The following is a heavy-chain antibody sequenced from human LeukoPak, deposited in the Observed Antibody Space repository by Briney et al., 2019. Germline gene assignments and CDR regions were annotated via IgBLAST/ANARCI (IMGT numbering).Heavy chain of an antibody. CDR3: ARDLHSYGYAGDY. CDR1: GFTFSSYA. CDR2: ISGSGGST. J-gene: IGHJ4*02. D-gene: IGHD5-18*01. Sequence: PGGSLRLSCAASGFTFSSYAMSWVRQAPGKGLEWVSAISGSGGSTYYADSVKGRFTISRDNSKNTLYLQMNSLRAEDTAVYYCARDLHSYGYAGDYWGQGTLVTVSS. V-gene: IGHV3-23*01.